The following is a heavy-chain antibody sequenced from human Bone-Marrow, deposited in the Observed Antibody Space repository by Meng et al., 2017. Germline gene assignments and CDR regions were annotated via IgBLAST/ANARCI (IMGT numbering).Heavy chain of an antibody. CDR3: ARSLYCSGGSCRNRGEDY. Sequence: GELVGSGGGLVKPGASLRLSCAASGFLFSDYGINWVRQAPGKGLEWVSSIGSGSRYVYYADSVKGRFTISGDNTKNSVFLQMNSLRADDTAVYYCARSLYCSGGSCRNRGEDYWAQGTLVTVSS. D-gene: IGHD2-15*01. CDR2: IGSGSRYV. V-gene: IGHV3-21*02. J-gene: IGHJ4*02. CDR1: GFLFSDYG.